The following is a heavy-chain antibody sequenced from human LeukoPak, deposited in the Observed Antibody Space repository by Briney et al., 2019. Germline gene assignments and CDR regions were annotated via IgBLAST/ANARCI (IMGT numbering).Heavy chain of an antibody. J-gene: IGHJ4*02. Sequence: GGSLRLSCAACGFTFSSYAMSWVRQAPGKGVGWVSAISGSGGSTYYADSVKGRFTISRDNSKNTLYLQMNSLRAEDTAVYYCAKDIAAADFFDYWGQGTLVTVSS. D-gene: IGHD6-13*01. CDR1: GFTFSSYA. CDR3: AKDIAAADFFDY. V-gene: IGHV3-23*01. CDR2: ISGSGGST.